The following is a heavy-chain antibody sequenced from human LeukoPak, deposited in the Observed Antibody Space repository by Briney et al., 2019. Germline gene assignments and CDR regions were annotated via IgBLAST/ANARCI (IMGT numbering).Heavy chain of an antibody. D-gene: IGHD2-21*02. J-gene: IGHJ4*02. CDR3: ARLPTYCGGDCYYYIDS. CDR1: GDSVSSSNYF. Sequence: SETLSLTCTVSGDSVSSSNYFWGWIRQPPGKGLEWIGSISYSGRTYYNPSLKSRVTLSVDTSKNQFSLKLSSVTAADTSVYYCARLPTYCGGDCYYYIDSWGQGTLVTVSS. V-gene: IGHV4-39*01. CDR2: ISYSGRT.